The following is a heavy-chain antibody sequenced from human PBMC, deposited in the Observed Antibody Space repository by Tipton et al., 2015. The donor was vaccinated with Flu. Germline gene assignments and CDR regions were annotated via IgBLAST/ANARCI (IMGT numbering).Heavy chain of an antibody. V-gene: IGHV4-34*01. CDR3: ARSRMVRGHFFDY. CDR1: GGSFSGYY. Sequence: TLSLTCAVYGGSFSGYYWSWIRQPPGKGLEWIGEINHSGSTNYNPSLKSRVTISVDTSKNQFSLKLSSVTAADTAVYYCARSRMVRGHFFDYWGQGTLVTVSS. J-gene: IGHJ4*02. D-gene: IGHD3-10*01. CDR2: INHSGST.